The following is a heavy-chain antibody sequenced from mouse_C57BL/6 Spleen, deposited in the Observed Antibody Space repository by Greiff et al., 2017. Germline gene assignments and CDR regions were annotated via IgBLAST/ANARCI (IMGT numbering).Heavy chain of an antibody. CDR2: ISDGGSYT. V-gene: IGHV5-4*01. Sequence: EVKLVESGGGLVKPGGSLKLSCAASGFTFSSYAMSWVRQTPEKRLEWVATISDGGSYTYYPDNVKGRFTISRDNAKNNLYLQMSHLKSEDTAMYYCARDSDGYYWYFDVWGTGTTVTVSS. CDR3: ARDSDGYYWYFDV. J-gene: IGHJ1*03. CDR1: GFTFSSYA. D-gene: IGHD2-3*01.